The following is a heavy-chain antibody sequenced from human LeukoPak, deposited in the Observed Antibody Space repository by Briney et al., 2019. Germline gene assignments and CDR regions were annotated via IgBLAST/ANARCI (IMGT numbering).Heavy chain of an antibody. V-gene: IGHV3-30*02. Sequence: PGGSLRLSCAASGFTFSSYGMHWVRQAPGKGLEWVAFIRYDGSNKYYADSVKGRFTISRDSSKNTLYLQMNSLRAEDTAVYYCAKDGVGATKSLNWFDPWGQGTLVTVSS. D-gene: IGHD1-26*01. CDR1: GFTFSSYG. J-gene: IGHJ5*02. CDR3: AKDGVGATKSLNWFDP. CDR2: IRYDGSNK.